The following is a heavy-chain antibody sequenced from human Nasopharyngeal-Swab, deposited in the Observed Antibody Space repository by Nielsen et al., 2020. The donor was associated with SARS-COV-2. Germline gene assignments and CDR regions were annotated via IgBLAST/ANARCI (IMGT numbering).Heavy chain of an antibody. CDR1: GFSFDEYV. CDR2: ISWNSGSL. V-gene: IGHV3-9*01. J-gene: IGHJ3*01. CDR3: AKDISLSSSWDAFGF. Sequence: GGSLRLSCAASGFSFDEYVMHWVRQAPGKGLEWVSGISWNSGSLGYADSVKGRFTISRDNAKNSLYLLMSSLRVEDTALYYCAKDISLSSSWDAFGFWGQGTMVTVSS. D-gene: IGHD6-13*01.